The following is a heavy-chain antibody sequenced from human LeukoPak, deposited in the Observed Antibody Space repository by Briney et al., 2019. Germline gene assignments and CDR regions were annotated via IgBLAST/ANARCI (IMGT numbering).Heavy chain of an antibody. V-gene: IGHV3-48*03. D-gene: IGHD6-19*01. J-gene: IGHJ4*02. CDR1: GFTFSSYE. CDR3: ARDKGDNSGWDY. Sequence: GGSLRLSCAASGFTFSSYEMNWVRQAPGKGLEWVSHISSSGTKIYSADSVEGRFTISRDNAKNSLYLQMSSLRAEDTAVYYCARDKGDNSGWDYWGQGILVTVSS. CDR2: ISSSGTKI.